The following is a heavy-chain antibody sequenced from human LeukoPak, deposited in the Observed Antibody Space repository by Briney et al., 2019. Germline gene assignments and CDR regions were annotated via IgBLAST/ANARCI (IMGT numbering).Heavy chain of an antibody. V-gene: IGHV4-59*01. J-gene: IGHJ5*02. D-gene: IGHD1-14*01. CDR2: IYYSGST. CDR3: ARAAQSITSAVSWFDP. Sequence: SETLSLTCSVSGGSISSSYWSWIRQPPGKGLEWIGYIYYSGSTNYNPSLKSRVTMSVDTSKNQFSLRLTSETAADTAAYYCARAAQSITSAVSWFDPWGQGTLVTVSS. CDR1: GGSISSSY.